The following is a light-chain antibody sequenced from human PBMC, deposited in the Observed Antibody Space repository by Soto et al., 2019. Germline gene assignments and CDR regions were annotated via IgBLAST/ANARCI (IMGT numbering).Light chain of an antibody. J-gene: IGKJ5*01. CDR2: DAS. CDR1: QSVSSN. V-gene: IGKV3-11*01. CDR3: QQRTNWPVT. Sequence: EIVLTQTPATLSLSPGERATLSCRASQSVSSNLAWYQQRPGQAPRLLIYDASNRATGIPARFSGSGSGTDFTLTISSLDPEDFAVYYCQQRTNWPVTFGQGTRLEIK.